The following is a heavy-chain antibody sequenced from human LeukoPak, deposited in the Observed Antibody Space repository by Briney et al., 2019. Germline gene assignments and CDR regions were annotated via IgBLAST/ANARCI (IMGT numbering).Heavy chain of an antibody. Sequence: SETLSLTCTVSGVSISSYYWSWIRQPPGKGLEYIGYIYYSGSTNYNPSLKSRVTISVDTSKNQFSLKLSSVTVADTAVYYCARNYGSGSWFDYWGQGTLVTVS. CDR1: GVSISSYY. D-gene: IGHD3-10*01. V-gene: IGHV4-59*01. CDR3: ARNYGSGSWFDY. CDR2: IYYSGST. J-gene: IGHJ4*02.